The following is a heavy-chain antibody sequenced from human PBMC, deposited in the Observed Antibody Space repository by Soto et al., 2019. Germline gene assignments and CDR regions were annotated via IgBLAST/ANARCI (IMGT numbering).Heavy chain of an antibody. V-gene: IGHV1-69*02. CDR1: GGTFSSYT. Sequence: QVQLVQSGAEVTKTGSSVKVSCKASGGTFSSYTISWVRQAPGQGLEWMGRIIHILGIANSAQKFQGRVTITADKSPSTAYMELSSLGSEDTGGYYCARMRGGATDYWGQGTLGTGSS. CDR2: IIHILGIA. J-gene: IGHJ4*02. D-gene: IGHD1-26*01. CDR3: ARMRGGATDY.